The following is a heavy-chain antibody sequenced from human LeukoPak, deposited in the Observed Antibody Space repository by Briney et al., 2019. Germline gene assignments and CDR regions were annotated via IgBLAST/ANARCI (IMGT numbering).Heavy chain of an antibody. D-gene: IGHD6-19*01. CDR3: ARGASGWYSDY. Sequence: GGSLRLSCAASGFTFSSYAMHWVRQAPGKGLEWVAVISYDGSNKYYADSVKGRFTISRDNSKNTLYLQMNSLRAGDTAVYYCARGASGWYSDYWGQGTLVTVSS. CDR1: GFTFSSYA. V-gene: IGHV3-30-3*01. J-gene: IGHJ4*02. CDR2: ISYDGSNK.